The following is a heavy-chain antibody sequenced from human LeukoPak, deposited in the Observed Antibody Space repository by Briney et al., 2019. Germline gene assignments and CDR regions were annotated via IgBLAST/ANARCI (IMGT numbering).Heavy chain of an antibody. Sequence: PSQTLSLTCTVSGGSISSGRYYWSWIRQPAGKGLEWIGRIYTSGSTNYNPSLNSRVNISVDTSKNQFSLKLSSVTAADTAVYYCARGSSTSLDAFDIWGQGTMVTVSS. CDR1: GGSISSGRYY. J-gene: IGHJ3*02. CDR2: IYTSGST. CDR3: ARGSSTSLDAFDI. V-gene: IGHV4-61*02. D-gene: IGHD2-2*01.